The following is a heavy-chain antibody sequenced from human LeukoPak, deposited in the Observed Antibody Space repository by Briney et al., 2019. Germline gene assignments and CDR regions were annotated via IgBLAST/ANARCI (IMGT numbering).Heavy chain of an antibody. CDR3: ARDTLYYDSSGYYSRGEYYHYGMDA. V-gene: IGHV3-30-3*01. D-gene: IGHD3-22*01. J-gene: IGHJ6*02. CDR1: GLTFSRYA. Sequence: RPGGPLRLSCAASGLTFSRYAMHWVRQTPGKGLEWVAVISYDGSNKFYADSVKGRFTISRDNSKKTLYLQMSSLRAEDTAVYYCARDTLYYDSSGYYSRGEYYHYGMDAWGQGTTVTASS. CDR2: ISYDGSNK.